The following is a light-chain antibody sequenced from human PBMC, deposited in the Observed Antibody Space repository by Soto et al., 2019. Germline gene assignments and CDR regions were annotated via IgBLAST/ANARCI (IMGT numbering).Light chain of an antibody. Sequence: EIVLTQSPGSLSLSPGERATLSCRASQTVSSTYLAWYQQTPGQAPRLLIYGASSRATGIPDRFRGSGSGTDFTLTISSLEPEDFAVYYCQQYGSSPITFGPGTRLEI. V-gene: IGKV3-20*01. CDR3: QQYGSSPIT. J-gene: IGKJ5*01. CDR2: GAS. CDR1: QTVSSTY.